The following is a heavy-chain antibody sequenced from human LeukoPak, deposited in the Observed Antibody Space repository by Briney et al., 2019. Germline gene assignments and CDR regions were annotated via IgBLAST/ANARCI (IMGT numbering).Heavy chain of an antibody. J-gene: IGHJ4*02. CDR1: GFTFSGSA. CDR2: IRSKANSYAT. V-gene: IGHV3-73*01. D-gene: IGHD2-15*01. CDR3: TRHYCSGGSCYSGDY. Sequence: GGSLKLSCAASGFTFSGSAMHWVRQASGKGLEWVGRIRSKANSYATAYAASVKGRFTISRDDSKSTAYLQMNSLKTEDTAVYYCTRHYCSGGSCYSGDYWGQGTLVTVSS.